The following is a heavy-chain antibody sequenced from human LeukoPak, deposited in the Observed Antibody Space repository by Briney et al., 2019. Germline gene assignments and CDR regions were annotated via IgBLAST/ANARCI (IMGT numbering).Heavy chain of an antibody. CDR1: GFTFSNYW. D-gene: IGHD3-3*01. V-gene: IGHV3-74*01. Sequence: GGSLRLSCAASGFTFSNYWMHWVRQAPGKGLVWVSRINSDGSITSYADSVKGRFTISRDNAKNTLYLQMNSLRAEDTAVYYCARGVVRPYYFDYWGQGTLVTVSS. J-gene: IGHJ4*02. CDR3: ARGVVRPYYFDY. CDR2: INSDGSIT.